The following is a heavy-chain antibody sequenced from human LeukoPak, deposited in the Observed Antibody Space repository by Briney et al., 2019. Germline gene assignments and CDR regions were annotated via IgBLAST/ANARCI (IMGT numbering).Heavy chain of an antibody. J-gene: IGHJ6*03. CDR2: IIPIFGTA. CDR3: ARGAAALDYMDV. V-gene: IGHV1-69*05. Sequence: TSVKVSCKASGGTFSSYAISWVRQAPGQGLEWMGGIIPIFGTANYAQKFQGGVTITTDESTSTAYMELSSLRSEDTAVYYCARGAAALDYMDVWGKGTTVTVSS. CDR1: GGTFSSYA. D-gene: IGHD6-13*01.